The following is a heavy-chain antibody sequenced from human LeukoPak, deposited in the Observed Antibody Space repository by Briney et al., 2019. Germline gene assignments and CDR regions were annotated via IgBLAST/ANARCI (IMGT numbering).Heavy chain of an antibody. V-gene: IGHV3-74*03. D-gene: IGHD2-2*01. Sequence: GGSLRLSCAASGFTFSSYWMHWVRQAPGKGLGGVSRINSDGSSTKYADSVKGRFTISRDKEKKTQYLQINRLRAEDTAVYYCAHLSGYCSSTSCYAWGQGTLVTVSS. CDR2: INSDGSST. CDR1: GFTFSSYW. J-gene: IGHJ4*02. CDR3: AHLSGYCSSTSCYA.